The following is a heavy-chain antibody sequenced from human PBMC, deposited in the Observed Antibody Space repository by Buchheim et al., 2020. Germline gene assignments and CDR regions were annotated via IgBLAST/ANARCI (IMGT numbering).Heavy chain of an antibody. CDR3: ARELQSSSFFDYYYGMDV. CDR1: GFTFSSYS. CDR2: ISSSSSTI. D-gene: IGHD6-6*01. Sequence: EVQLVESGGGLVQPGGSLRLSCAASGFTFSSYSMNWVRQAPGKGLEWVSYISSSSSTIYYADSVKGRFTVSRENAKNSLHLQMNSLRAEDTAVYYCARELQSSSFFDYYYGMDVWGQGTT. J-gene: IGHJ6*02. V-gene: IGHV3-48*04.